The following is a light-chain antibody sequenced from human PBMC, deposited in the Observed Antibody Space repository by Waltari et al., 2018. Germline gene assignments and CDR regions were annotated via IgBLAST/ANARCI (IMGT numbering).Light chain of an antibody. V-gene: IGKV3-20*01. CDR3: QEYGRS. J-gene: IGKJ5*01. CDR2: GAS. CDR1: QRLSYSY. Sequence: EIVLTQSPGTLSLSPGETATLSCSASQRLSYSYFAWYQQKPGQAPRLIIYGASNRAPGIPDRFGGSGSGSGTDFTLTISSLEPEDFAVYYCQEYGRSFGQGTRLEIK.